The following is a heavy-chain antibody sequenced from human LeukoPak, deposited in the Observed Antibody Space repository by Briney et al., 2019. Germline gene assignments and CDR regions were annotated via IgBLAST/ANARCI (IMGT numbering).Heavy chain of an antibody. Sequence: PGVSLRLSCAAWGFPYSRYGMLWLRQAPGRGVEGVSANSGSGDNTFYADCVKGRFTLPRENSKNTLYVQVHIQRPEESARYLCARVTYGSGTYGAFDYWGQGNLVTVSS. D-gene: IGHD3-10*01. CDR3: ARVTYGSGTYGAFDY. CDR1: GFPYSRYG. J-gene: IGHJ4*02. CDR2: NSGSGDNT. V-gene: IGHV3-23*01.